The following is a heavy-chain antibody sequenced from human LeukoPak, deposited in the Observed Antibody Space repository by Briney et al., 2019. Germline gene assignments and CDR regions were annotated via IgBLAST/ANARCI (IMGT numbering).Heavy chain of an antibody. CDR1: GFTVSSNH. CDR2: IYSDGST. V-gene: IGHV3-66*02. CDR3: AGDKVITMVRGPSYFDY. Sequence: GGSLRLSCVASGFTVSSNHMSWVRQAPGKRLECVSIIYSDGSTYYADSVKGRFTISRDNSKNTLYLQMNSLRAEDTAVYYCAGDKVITMVRGPSYFDYWGQGTLVTVSS. D-gene: IGHD3-10*01. J-gene: IGHJ4*02.